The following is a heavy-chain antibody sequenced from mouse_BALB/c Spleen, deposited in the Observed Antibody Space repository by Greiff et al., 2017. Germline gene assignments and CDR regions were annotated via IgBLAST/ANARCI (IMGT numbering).Heavy chain of an antibody. CDR1: GYTFTSYW. D-gene: IGHD2-3*01. V-gene: IGHV1-7*01. CDR2: INPSTGYT. Sequence: QVQLQQSGAELAKPGASVKMSCKASGYTFTSYWMHWVKQRPGQGLEWIGYINPSTGYTEYNQKFKDKATLTADKSSSTAYMQLSSLASEDSALYYCAREGPYDGYYVWFAYWGQGTLVTVSA. J-gene: IGHJ3*01. CDR3: AREGPYDGYYVWFAY.